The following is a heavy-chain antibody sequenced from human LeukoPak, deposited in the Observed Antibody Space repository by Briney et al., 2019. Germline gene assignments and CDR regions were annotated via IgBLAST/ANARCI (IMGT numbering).Heavy chain of an antibody. CDR3: ARDRYSGYDWGDGFDY. Sequence: SQTLSLTCAISGDSVSSNSAAWHWIRQSPSRGLEWLGRTYYRSKWYNDYAVSVKSRITINPDTSKNQFSLQLNSVTPEDTAVYYCARDRYSGYDWGDGFDYWGQGTLVTVSS. V-gene: IGHV6-1*01. J-gene: IGHJ4*02. CDR1: GDSVSSNSAA. D-gene: IGHD5-12*01. CDR2: TYYRSKWYN.